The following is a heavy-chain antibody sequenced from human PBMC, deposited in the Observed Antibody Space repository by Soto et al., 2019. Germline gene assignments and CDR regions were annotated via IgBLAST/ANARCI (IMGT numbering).Heavy chain of an antibody. D-gene: IGHD5-12*01. CDR3: ARGWLLD. J-gene: IGHJ4*02. CDR2: IKDDGSGQ. V-gene: IGHV3-7*01. CDR1: GFTFNKFH. Sequence: EVQLVASGGGLVQPGGSLRLSCAASGFTFNKFHMSWVRQAPGKGLECVANIKDDGSGQYYVDSVKGRFTISRDNAKNSFDLQMNSLRAEDTAIYYCARGWLLDWGRGTLVTVSS.